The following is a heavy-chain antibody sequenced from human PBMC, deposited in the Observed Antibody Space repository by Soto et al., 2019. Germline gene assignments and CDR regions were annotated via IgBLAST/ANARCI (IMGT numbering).Heavy chain of an antibody. CDR1: GYTFTDYY. CDR3: TRENIENSDGLYDAFDI. D-gene: IGHD5-18*01. CDR2: MNPKSGGA. V-gene: IGHV1-2*02. J-gene: IGHJ3*02. Sequence: GASVKVSCKTSGYTFTDYYTHWVQPAPGQGLEWMGWMNPKSGGAYFAQKFQGRVTLTRDTSIGTAYIEVNSLTSDDTAVYFCTRENIENSDGLYDAFDIWGQGTTVTVSS.